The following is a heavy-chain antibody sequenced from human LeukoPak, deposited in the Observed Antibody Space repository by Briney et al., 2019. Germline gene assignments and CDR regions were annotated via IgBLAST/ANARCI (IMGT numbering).Heavy chain of an antibody. CDR1: GFIFSTYW. Sequence: PGGSLRLSCAASGFIFSTYWMSWVRQAPGKGLEWVANIKQDGSEQFYVDSAKGRFTISRDNAKNSLYLQMNNLRGEDTAVYYCARGRKVPAAMGNWFDPWGQGTLVTVSS. CDR3: ARGRKVPAAMGNWFDP. CDR2: IKQDGSEQ. J-gene: IGHJ5*02. V-gene: IGHV3-7*01. D-gene: IGHD2-2*01.